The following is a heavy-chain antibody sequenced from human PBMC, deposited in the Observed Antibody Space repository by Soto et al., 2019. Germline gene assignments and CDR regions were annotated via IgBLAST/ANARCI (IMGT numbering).Heavy chain of an antibody. CDR3: ARGRGPPGGPQLLLRYYYYYYMNV. J-gene: IGHJ6*03. Sequence: GASVKVSCKASGYTFTSYDINWVRQATGQGLEWMGWMNPNSGNTGYAQKFQGRVTMTRNTSISTAYMELSSLRSEDTAVYYCARGRGPPGGPQLLLRYYYYYYMNVWGKGTTVTVSS. CDR1: GYTFTSYD. CDR2: MNPNSGNT. D-gene: IGHD2-2*01. V-gene: IGHV1-8*01.